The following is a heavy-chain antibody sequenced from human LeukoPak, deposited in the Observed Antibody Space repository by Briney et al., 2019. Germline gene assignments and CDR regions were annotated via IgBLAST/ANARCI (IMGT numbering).Heavy chain of an antibody. CDR3: ARAYSSGWSRVAFDI. D-gene: IGHD6-19*01. Sequence: PGGSLRLSCAASGFTFSSYSMNWVRQAPGKGLEWVSSISSSSSYIYYADSVKGRFTISRDNAKNSLYLQMNSLRAEDTAVYYCARAYSSGWSRVAFDIWGQGTMVTVSS. J-gene: IGHJ3*02. V-gene: IGHV3-21*01. CDR1: GFTFSSYS. CDR2: ISSSSSYI.